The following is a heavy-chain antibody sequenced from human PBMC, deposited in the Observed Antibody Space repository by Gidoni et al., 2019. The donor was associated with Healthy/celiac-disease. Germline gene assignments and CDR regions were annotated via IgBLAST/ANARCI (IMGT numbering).Heavy chain of an antibody. CDR1: GSTFSSYT. V-gene: IGHV3-23*01. Sequence: EVQLLESGGGLVQPGGSLRLSCAASGSTFSSYTMSWVRQAPGKGLEWVSAISGSGGSTYSADSVKGRFTISRDNSKNTLYLQMNSLRAEDTAVYYCAKAWYGSGLYDYWGQGTLVTVSS. D-gene: IGHD3-10*01. CDR3: AKAWYGSGLYDY. J-gene: IGHJ4*02. CDR2: ISGSGGST.